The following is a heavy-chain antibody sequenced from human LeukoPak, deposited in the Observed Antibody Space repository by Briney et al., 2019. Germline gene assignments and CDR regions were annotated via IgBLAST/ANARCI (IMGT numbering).Heavy chain of an antibody. CDR3: ARDPGAFPYFFDN. CDR2: VSYDGRNE. CDR1: GFIFSDYA. Sequence: GGSLRLSCAASGFIFSDYAMHWVRQAPGKGLEWVALVSYDGRNENYADSVKGRFTISRDTSKSTLYLQMNSLRGEDTAVYYCARDPGAFPYFFDNWGQGTLVTVSS. V-gene: IGHV3-30*04. J-gene: IGHJ4*02. D-gene: IGHD4/OR15-4a*01.